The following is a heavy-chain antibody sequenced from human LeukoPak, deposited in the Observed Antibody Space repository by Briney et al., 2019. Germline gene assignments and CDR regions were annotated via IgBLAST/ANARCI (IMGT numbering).Heavy chain of an antibody. J-gene: IGHJ5*02. CDR1: GGSISSGGYY. V-gene: IGHV4-30-2*01. D-gene: IGHD6-13*01. CDR3: AREIRESGIAAAGTGWFDP. Sequence: SQTLSLTCTVSGGSISSGGYYWSWIRQPPGKGLEWIGYIYHSGSTYYNPSLKSRVTISVDTSKNQFSLKLSSVTAADTAVYYCAREIRESGIAAAGTGWFDPWGQGTLVTVSS. CDR2: IYHSGST.